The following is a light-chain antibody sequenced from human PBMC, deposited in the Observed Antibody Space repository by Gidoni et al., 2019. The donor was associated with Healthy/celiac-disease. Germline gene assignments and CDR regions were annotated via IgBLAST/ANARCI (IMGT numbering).Light chain of an antibody. CDR3: QQYYSTPPT. CDR2: CAS. CDR1: QSVLYSSNNKNY. V-gene: IGKV4-1*01. Sequence: DIVMTQSPDSLAVSLGERATINCKSSQSVLYSSNNKNYLAWYQQKPGQPPKLLIYCASTREDGVPDRCSGSGSGTDFTLTTSSLQAEDVAVYYCQQYYSTPPTFGQGTKVEIK. J-gene: IGKJ1*01.